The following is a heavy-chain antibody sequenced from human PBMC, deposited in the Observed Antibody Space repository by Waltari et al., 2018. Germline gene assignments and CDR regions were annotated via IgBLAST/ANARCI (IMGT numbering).Heavy chain of an antibody. CDR2: ITVGDDA. Sequence: EVQLLESGGDLVQPGGSLVLSCAASGTPFSNLPINWVRLAPGTGLEWVSAITVGDDAHYADSLRGRFTISRDSSKDTVHLQMNGLRVEDTAIYYCATPFYNWDDPLHSWGQGTPVTVSS. J-gene: IGHJ4*02. CDR1: GTPFSNLP. V-gene: IGHV3-23*01. D-gene: IGHD1-20*01. CDR3: ATPFYNWDDPLHS.